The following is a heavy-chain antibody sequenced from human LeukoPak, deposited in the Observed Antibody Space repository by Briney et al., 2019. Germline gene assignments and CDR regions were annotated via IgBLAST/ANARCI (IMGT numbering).Heavy chain of an antibody. J-gene: IGHJ4*02. Sequence: GESLRLSCAASGFTFSSYSMNWVRQAPGKGLEWVSSISSSSSYIYYADSVKGRFTISRDNAKNSLYLQMNSLRAEDTAVYYCARAKWELRSLDYWGQGTLVTVSS. CDR3: ARAKWELRSLDY. D-gene: IGHD1-26*01. V-gene: IGHV3-21*01. CDR1: GFTFSSYS. CDR2: ISSSSSYI.